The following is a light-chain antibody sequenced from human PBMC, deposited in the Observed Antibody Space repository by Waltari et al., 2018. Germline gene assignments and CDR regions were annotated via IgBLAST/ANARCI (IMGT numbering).Light chain of an antibody. CDR1: QSIEKW. Sequence: CRAMQSIEKWLGWCQQKPGNAPKLLIYKASTLESGVPSRFSGSGSGTEFTLTISSLQPEDFATYYCQQYNSYSLLSFGGGTKVEIK. CDR3: QQYNSYSLLS. CDR2: KAS. J-gene: IGKJ4*01. V-gene: IGKV1-5*03.